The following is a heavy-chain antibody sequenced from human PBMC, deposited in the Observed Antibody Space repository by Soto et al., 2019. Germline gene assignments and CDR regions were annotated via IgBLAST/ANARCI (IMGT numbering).Heavy chain of an antibody. CDR3: ARGRPLEGVLMVYAPEEYYYYGMDV. CDR2: IIPIFGTA. V-gene: IGHV1-69*06. J-gene: IGHJ6*02. Sequence: GASVKVSCKASGGTFSSYAISWVRQAPGQGLEWMGGIIPIFGTANYAQKFQGRVTITADKSTSTAYMELSSLRSEDTAVYYCARGRPLEGVLMVYAPEEYYYYGMDVWGQGTTVTVSS. CDR1: GGTFSSYA. D-gene: IGHD2-8*01.